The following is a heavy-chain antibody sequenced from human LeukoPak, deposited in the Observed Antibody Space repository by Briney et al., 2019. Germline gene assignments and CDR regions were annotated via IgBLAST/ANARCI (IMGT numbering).Heavy chain of an antibody. D-gene: IGHD6-19*01. CDR2: IHYSGST. J-gene: IGHJ4*02. V-gene: IGHV4-61*01. Sequence: PSETLSLTCTASGGSVSSGSYYWSWIRQPPGKGLEWIGYIHYSGSTKYNPSLKSRVTISVDTSKNQFSLKLSSVTAADTAVYYCARWYSSGWAFDYWGQGTPVTVSS. CDR3: ARWYSSGWAFDY. CDR1: GGSVSSGSYY.